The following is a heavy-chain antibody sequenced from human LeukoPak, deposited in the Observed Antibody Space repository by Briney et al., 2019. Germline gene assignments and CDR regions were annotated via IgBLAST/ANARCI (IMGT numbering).Heavy chain of an antibody. J-gene: IGHJ4*02. D-gene: IGHD4-11*01. CDR3: AKDAQRGFDYSNSFQY. V-gene: IGHV3-33*06. Sequence: GGSLRLSCVASGFIFTDYGFHWVRQAPGKGLEWVAAIWSDSTNMYYENSVKGRFIIQRDDYQNTVSLEMSSLRSEDTAVYYCAKDAQRGFDYSNSFQYWGQGSVVTVSS. CDR2: IWSDSTNM. CDR1: GFIFTDYG.